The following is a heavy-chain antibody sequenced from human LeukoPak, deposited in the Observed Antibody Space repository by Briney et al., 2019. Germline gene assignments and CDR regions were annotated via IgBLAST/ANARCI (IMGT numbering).Heavy chain of an antibody. D-gene: IGHD3-10*01. CDR1: GGSISSSSYY. J-gene: IGHJ3*02. CDR3: ARHDTRGGAYDI. CDR2: IYYSGST. Sequence: RTSGTLSLTRTVSGGSISSSSYYWGWIRQPPGKGLEWIGSIYYSGSTYYNPSLKSRVTISVDTSKNQFSLRLSSVTAADTAVYYCARHDTRGGAYDIWGQGTMVTVSS. V-gene: IGHV4-39*01.